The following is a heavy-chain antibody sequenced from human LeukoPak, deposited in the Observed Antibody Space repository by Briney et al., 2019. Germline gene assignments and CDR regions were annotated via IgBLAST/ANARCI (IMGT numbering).Heavy chain of an antibody. J-gene: IGHJ4*02. V-gene: IGHV3-48*03. Sequence: GGSLRLSCAAPGFTFSSYEMTWVRQAPGKGLEWVSYISSSGSTIYYADSVKGRFTISRDNAKNSLYLQMNSLRAEDTAVYYCARDLWDFWSGFDYWGQGTLVTVSS. D-gene: IGHD3-3*01. CDR3: ARDLWDFWSGFDY. CDR1: GFTFSSYE. CDR2: ISSSGSTI.